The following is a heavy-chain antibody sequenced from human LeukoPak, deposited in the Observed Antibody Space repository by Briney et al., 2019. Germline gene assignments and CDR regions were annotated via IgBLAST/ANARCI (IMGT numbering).Heavy chain of an antibody. CDR2: IQYDGSNE. D-gene: IGHD5-12*01. Sequence: GGSLRLSCAASRFTFSSYGMHWVRQAPGKGLEWVAYIQYDGSNEQYADSVKGQFSISRDSSKNILYLQMNSLRAEDTAVYYCARRGSGYTEPIDYWGQGTLVTVSS. J-gene: IGHJ4*02. CDR3: ARRGSGYTEPIDY. V-gene: IGHV3-30*19. CDR1: RFTFSSYG.